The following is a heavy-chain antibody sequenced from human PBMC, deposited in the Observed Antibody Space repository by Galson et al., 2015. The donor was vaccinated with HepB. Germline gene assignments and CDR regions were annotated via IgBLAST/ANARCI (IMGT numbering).Heavy chain of an antibody. D-gene: IGHD1-26*01. Sequence: SLRLSCAASGFPFSTFWMSWVRQVPGKGLEWVASIGPDGSDKYYVDSVKGRFTISRDNAKTSQYLQMNSLRVEDTAVYYCSKNRREIDFWGQGSLVTVSS. CDR2: IGPDGSDK. CDR3: SKNRREIDF. J-gene: IGHJ4*02. V-gene: IGHV3-7*01. CDR1: GFPFSTFW.